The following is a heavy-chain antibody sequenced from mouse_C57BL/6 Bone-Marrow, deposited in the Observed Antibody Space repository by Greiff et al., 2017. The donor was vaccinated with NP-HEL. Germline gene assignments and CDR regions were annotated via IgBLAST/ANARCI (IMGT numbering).Heavy chain of an antibody. J-gene: IGHJ4*01. D-gene: IGHD1-1*01. CDR2: ISNGGGST. CDR1: GFTFSDYY. Sequence: EVKLVESGGGLVQPGGSLKLSCAASGFTFSDYYMYWVRQTPEKRLEWVAYISNGGGSTYYPDTVKGRFTISRDNAKNTLYLQMSRLKSEDTAMYYCARHYYGIYYAMDYWGQGTSVTVSS. V-gene: IGHV5-12*01. CDR3: ARHYYGIYYAMDY.